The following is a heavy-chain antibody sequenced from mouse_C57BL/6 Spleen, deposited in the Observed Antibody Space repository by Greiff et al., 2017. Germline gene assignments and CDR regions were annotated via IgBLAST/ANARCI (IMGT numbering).Heavy chain of an antibody. D-gene: IGHD4-1*01. CDR3: TGSLGFSYFDY. J-gene: IGHJ2*01. Sequence: EVKLMESGGGLVQPGGSMKLSCVASGFTFSNYWMNWVRQSPEKGLEWVAQIRLKSDNYATHYAESVKGRFTISRDDSKSSVYLQMNNLRAEDTGIYYCTGSLGFSYFDYWGQGTTLTVSS. V-gene: IGHV6-3*01. CDR2: IRLKSDNYAT. CDR1: GFTFSNYW.